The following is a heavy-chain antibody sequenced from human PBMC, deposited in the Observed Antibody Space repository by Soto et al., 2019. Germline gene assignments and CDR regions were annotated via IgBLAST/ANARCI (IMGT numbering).Heavy chain of an antibody. CDR2: ITSGGATT. J-gene: IGHJ3*02. D-gene: IGHD1-26*01. V-gene: IGHV3-23*01. CDR3: ARPFAGSTLRAFDI. Sequence: GGSLRLSCVGSAFTFGSYSFNWVRQAPGKGLEWVSAITSGGATTYYADSVKGRFTVSRDNSKNTLFLQMSTLRAEDTAVYYCARPFAGSTLRAFDIWGQGTMVTVSS. CDR1: AFTFGSYS.